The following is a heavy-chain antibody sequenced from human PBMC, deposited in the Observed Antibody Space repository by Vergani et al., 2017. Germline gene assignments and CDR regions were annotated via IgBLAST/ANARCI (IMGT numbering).Heavy chain of an antibody. J-gene: IGHJ3*02. CDR2: INPNSGGT. Sequence: QVQLVQSGAEVKKPGASVTVSCTASGYTFTGYYMHWVRQAPGQGLEWMGWINPNSGGTNYAQKFQGRVTMTRDTSISTAYMELSRLRSDDTAVYDYAGDTRGDSSGYYIPDAFEIWRQGTMVTVSS. CDR1: GYTFTGYY. V-gene: IGHV1-2*02. D-gene: IGHD3-22*01. CDR3: AGDTRGDSSGYYIPDAFEI.